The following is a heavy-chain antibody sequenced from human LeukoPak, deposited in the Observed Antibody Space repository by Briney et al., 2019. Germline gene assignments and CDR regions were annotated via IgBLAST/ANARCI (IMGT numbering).Heavy chain of an antibody. CDR3: ARELSPVVKYYFEY. Sequence: PGGSLRLSCAASGFTFSTHGMHWVRQAPGRGLEGVALLSYDGSKDSYADSVRGRFTISRDNFKNTLFLQMTSLRAEDTAVYYCARELSPVVKYYFEYWGQGTLVTVSP. J-gene: IGHJ4*02. CDR2: LSYDGSKD. CDR1: GFTFSTHG. D-gene: IGHD3-22*01. V-gene: IGHV3-30*03.